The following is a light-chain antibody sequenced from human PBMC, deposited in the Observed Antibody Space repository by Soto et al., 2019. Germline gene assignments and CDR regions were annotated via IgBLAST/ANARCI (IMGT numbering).Light chain of an antibody. Sequence: DIQMTQSPSTLSASVGDRVTISCRASQSISNWLAWYQQKPGKAPKLLIYAASGLQSGVPSRFSGSGSGTDFTLTISCLQSEDFATYYCQQYYSYPRTFGQGTKVDIK. V-gene: IGKV1-5*01. CDR3: QQYYSYPRT. J-gene: IGKJ1*01. CDR2: AAS. CDR1: QSISNW.